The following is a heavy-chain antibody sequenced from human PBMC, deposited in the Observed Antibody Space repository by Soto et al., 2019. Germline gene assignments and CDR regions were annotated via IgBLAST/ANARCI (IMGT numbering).Heavy chain of an antibody. CDR2: IIPIFGTA. V-gene: IGHV1-69*01. J-gene: IGHJ4*02. D-gene: IGHD3-22*01. CDR1: GGTFSSYA. Sequence: QVQLVQSGAEVKKPGSSVKVSCKAFGGTFSSYAISWVQQAPGQGLEWMGGIIPIFGTANYAQKFQGRVTITADESTSTAYMELSSLRSEDTAVYYCARGKYYYDSSGYYYLAYWGQGTLVTVSS. CDR3: ARGKYYYDSSGYYYLAY.